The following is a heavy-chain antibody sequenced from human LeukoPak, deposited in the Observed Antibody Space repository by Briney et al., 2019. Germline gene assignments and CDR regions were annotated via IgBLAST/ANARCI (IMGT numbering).Heavy chain of an antibody. V-gene: IGHV3-33*06. CDR2: IWYDGSNT. Sequence: GGSLRLSCAASGFTFSSYGMHWVRQAPGKGLEWVAIIWYDGSNTYYVDSVRGRFTISRDNSKDTLYLQMNSLRDEDTAVYYCTKRLKTSGWYATFDYWGQGTLVTVSS. J-gene: IGHJ4*02. D-gene: IGHD6-19*01. CDR1: GFTFSSYG. CDR3: TKRLKTSGWYATFDY.